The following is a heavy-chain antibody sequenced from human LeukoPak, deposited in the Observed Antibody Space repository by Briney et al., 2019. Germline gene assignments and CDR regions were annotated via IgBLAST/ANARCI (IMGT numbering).Heavy chain of an antibody. CDR3: AKEITRPNRAVAGLNY. D-gene: IGHD6-19*01. J-gene: IGHJ4*02. V-gene: IGHV3-53*04. CDR1: GFTVSSNY. CDR2: IYSGGST. Sequence: GGSLRLSCAASGFTVSSNYMSWVRQAPGKGLEWVSVIYSGGSTYYADSVKGRFTISRHNSKNTLYLQMNSLRAEDTAVYYCAKEITRPNRAVAGLNYWGQGTLVTVSS.